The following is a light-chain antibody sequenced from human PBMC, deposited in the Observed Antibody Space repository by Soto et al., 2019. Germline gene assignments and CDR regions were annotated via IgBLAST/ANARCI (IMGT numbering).Light chain of an antibody. Sequence: EIVLTQSPATLSLSPVERATLSCRASQSVGTFFAWYQQKPGQAPRLLIYGASTRATGIPARFSGSGSGTEFTLTISSLQSEDFATYYCQQYGSSPGTFGQGTKVDNK. V-gene: IGKV3-15*01. CDR3: QQYGSSPGT. CDR1: QSVGTF. CDR2: GAS. J-gene: IGKJ1*01.